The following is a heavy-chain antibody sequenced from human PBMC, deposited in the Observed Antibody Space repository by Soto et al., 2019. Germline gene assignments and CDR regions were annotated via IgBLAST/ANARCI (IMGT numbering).Heavy chain of an antibody. CDR1: GFSFRSYA. D-gene: IGHD6-6*01. J-gene: IGHJ4*02. CDR2: ISSSGNST. V-gene: IGHV3-23*01. Sequence: GVLRLSCMASGFSFRSYAMGWVRQAPGKGLEWVSSISSSGNSTYYAGSVRGRFTISRDNSKNTLFLEVNSLRGEDTATYYCATSSSMDHRGQGPLVTVSS. CDR3: ATSSSMDH.